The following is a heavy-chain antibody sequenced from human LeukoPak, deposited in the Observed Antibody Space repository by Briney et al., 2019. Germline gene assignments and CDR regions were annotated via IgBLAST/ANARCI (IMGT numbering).Heavy chain of an antibody. V-gene: IGHV4-59*01. J-gene: IGHJ4*02. D-gene: IGHD5-18*01. CDR2: IYYSGST. CDR1: GGSISSYY. Sequence: SETLSLTCTVSGGSISSYYWSWIRQPPGKGLEWIGYIYYSGSTNYNPSPKSRVTISVDTSKNQFSLKLSSVTAADTAVYYCARARGHSYGSFDYWGQGSLVTVSS. CDR3: ARARGHSYGSFDY.